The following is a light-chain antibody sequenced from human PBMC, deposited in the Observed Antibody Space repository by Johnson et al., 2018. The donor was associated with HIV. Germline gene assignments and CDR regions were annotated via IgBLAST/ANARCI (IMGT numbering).Light chain of an antibody. J-gene: IGLJ1*01. Sequence: QFVLTQPPSVSAAPGQRVNISCSGPSSNIENYFVSWYQQLPGAAPRLLIYEDYKRPSGIPDRFSGSKSGASATLGITGLQTGDEADYYCGVWDASLSPHYVFGTGTTITVL. V-gene: IGLV1-51*02. CDR1: SSNIENYF. CDR3: GVWDASLSPHYV. CDR2: EDY.